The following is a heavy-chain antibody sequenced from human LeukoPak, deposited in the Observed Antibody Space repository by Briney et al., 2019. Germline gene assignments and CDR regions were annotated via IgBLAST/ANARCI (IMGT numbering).Heavy chain of an antibody. J-gene: IGHJ6*03. CDR3: ARGTYYYYYMDV. CDR2: IYHSGST. CDR1: GYSISSGYY. Sequence: SETLSLTCTVSGYSISSGYYWGWIRQPPGKGLEWIGSIYHSGSTYYNPSLKSRVTISVDTSKNQFSLKLSSVTAADTAVYYCARGTYYYYYMDVWGKGTTVTVPS. V-gene: IGHV4-38-2*02.